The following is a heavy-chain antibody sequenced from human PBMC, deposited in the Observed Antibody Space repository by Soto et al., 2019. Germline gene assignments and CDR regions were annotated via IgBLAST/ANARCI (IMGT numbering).Heavy chain of an antibody. CDR1: GGSISSGGYY. J-gene: IGHJ5*02. CDR2: IYYSGST. D-gene: IGHD3-16*01. CDR3: ALGEMKGPVFVRSRGWFDP. V-gene: IGHV4-31*03. Sequence: QVQLQESGPGLVKPSQTLSLTCTVSGGSISSGGYYWSWIRQHPGKGLEWIGYIYYSGSTYYNPSLKSRVTISVDTSKNQFSLKLSSVTAADTAVYYCALGEMKGPVFVRSRGWFDPWGQGTLVTVSS.